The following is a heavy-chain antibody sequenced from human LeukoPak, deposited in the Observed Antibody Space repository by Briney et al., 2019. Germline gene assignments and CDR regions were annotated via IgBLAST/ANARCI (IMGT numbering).Heavy chain of an antibody. V-gene: IGHV3-9*01. D-gene: IGHD6-19*01. CDR2: ISWNSGSI. Sequence: GGSLRLSCAASGFTFDDYAMHWVRQAPGKGLEWVSGISWNSGSIGYADSVKGRFTISRDNAKNSLYLQMNSLRAEDTALYYCASGSGWYRFDYWGQGTLVTVSS. CDR3: ASGSGWYRFDY. CDR1: GFTFDDYA. J-gene: IGHJ4*02.